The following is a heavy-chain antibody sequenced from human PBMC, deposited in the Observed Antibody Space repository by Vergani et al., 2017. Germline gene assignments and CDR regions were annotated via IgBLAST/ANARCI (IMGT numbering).Heavy chain of an antibody. CDR3: ARAVLGVVVPAAIRGMDV. J-gene: IGHJ6*03. V-gene: IGHV3-21*01. CDR1: GFTFSSYA. Sequence: EVQLLESGGGLVQPGGSLRLSCAASGFTFSSYAMSWVRQAPGKGLEWVSAISGSSSSYIYYADSVKGRFTISRDNAKNSLYLQMNSLRAEDTAVYYCARAVLGVVVPAAIRGMDVWGKGTTVTVSS. D-gene: IGHD2-2*02. CDR2: ISGSSSSYI.